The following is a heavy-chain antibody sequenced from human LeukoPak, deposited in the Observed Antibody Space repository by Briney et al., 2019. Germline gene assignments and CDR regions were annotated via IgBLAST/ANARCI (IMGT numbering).Heavy chain of an antibody. Sequence: PGGSLRLSCAASGFTFSSYSMNWVRQAPGKGLEWVSSISSSSSYIYYADSVKGRFTISRDNAKNSLYLQMNSLRAEDTAVYYCARGYSSSPGANLYSYYYMDVWGKGTTVTVSS. D-gene: IGHD6-6*01. V-gene: IGHV3-21*01. CDR3: ARGYSSSPGANLYSYYYMDV. CDR1: GFTFSSYS. CDR2: ISSSSSYI. J-gene: IGHJ6*03.